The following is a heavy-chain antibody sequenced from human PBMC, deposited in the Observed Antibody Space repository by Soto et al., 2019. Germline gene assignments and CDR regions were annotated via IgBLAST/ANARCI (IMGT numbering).Heavy chain of an antibody. D-gene: IGHD6-13*01. CDR3: AGDHFEQASSRPEYYYYGMDV. V-gene: IGHV1-8*01. CDR1: GYTFTNYD. CDR2: MNPNSGTT. Sequence: GASVKVSCKASGYTFTNYDINWVRHATGQGLEWMGWMNPNSGTTDYAQKFQGRVTMTADASMSTAYMELSSLRSEDTAVYYCAGDHFEQASSRPEYYYYGMDVWGQGTTVTVSS. J-gene: IGHJ6*02.